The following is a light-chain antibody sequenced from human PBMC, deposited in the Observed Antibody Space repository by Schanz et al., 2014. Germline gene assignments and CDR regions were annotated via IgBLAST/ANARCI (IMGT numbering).Light chain of an antibody. CDR3: QQYYTYSRT. CDR1: QSVSSN. Sequence: EIVMTQSPATLSVSPGERATLSCRASQSVSSNLAWYQQKPGQAPRLLIYGASTRATGIPARFSGSGSGTEFTLTISSLQSEDFATYYCQQYYTYSRTFGPGTKVDIK. CDR2: GAS. J-gene: IGKJ3*01. V-gene: IGKV3-15*01.